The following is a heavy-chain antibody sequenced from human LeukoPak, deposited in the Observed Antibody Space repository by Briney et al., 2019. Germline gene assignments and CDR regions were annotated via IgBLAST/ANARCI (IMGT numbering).Heavy chain of an antibody. CDR3: TKARSYYNYGMDV. J-gene: IGHJ6*04. Sequence: GGSLRLSCAASGFTFSSYAMSWVRQAPAKGLEWVSSISGSGASTYYADSVKGRFTISRDNSKTTLYLQMNSLRAEDTAVYYCTKARSYYNYGMDVWGKGTTSASPQ. CDR2: ISGSGAST. D-gene: IGHD5-24*01. CDR1: GFTFSSYA. V-gene: IGHV3-23*01.